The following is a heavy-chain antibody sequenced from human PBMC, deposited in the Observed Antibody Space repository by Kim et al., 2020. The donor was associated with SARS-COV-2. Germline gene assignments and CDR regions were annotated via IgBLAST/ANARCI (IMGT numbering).Heavy chain of an antibody. CDR2: INAGNGNT. CDR3: ARETTEYYDSSGPYYFDY. J-gene: IGHJ4*02. D-gene: IGHD3-22*01. Sequence: ASVKVSCKASGYTFTSYAMHWVRQAPGQRLEWMGWINAGNGNTKYSQKFQGRVTITRDTSASTAYMELSSLRSEDTAVYYCARETTEYYDSSGPYYFDYWGQRALVTVSS. V-gene: IGHV1-3*01. CDR1: GYTFTSYA.